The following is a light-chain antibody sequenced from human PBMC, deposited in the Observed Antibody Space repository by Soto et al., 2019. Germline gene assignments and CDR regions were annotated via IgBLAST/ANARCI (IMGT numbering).Light chain of an antibody. CDR1: QTVRTY. CDR2: AAS. J-gene: IGKJ5*01. CDR3: QKTYSTPIN. Sequence: DIQITHSPSSLSASVVDRVTIRFLASQTVRTYLNWYQQKPGKAPILLIYAASSLPSAVPPRFTGAGSETDFTLTISSLQPEDFGTYYCQKTYSTPINFGQGTRLEIK. V-gene: IGKV1-39*01.